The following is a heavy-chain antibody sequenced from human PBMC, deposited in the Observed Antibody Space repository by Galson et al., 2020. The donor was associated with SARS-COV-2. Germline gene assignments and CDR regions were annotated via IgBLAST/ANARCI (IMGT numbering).Heavy chain of an antibody. J-gene: IGHJ5*02. CDR3: ARDLGGPLRP. D-gene: IGHD2-15*01. V-gene: IGHV3-30-3*01. Sequence: GSLKPSCAASGFTFSSYAMHWVRQAPGKGLEWVAVISYDGSNKNYADSVKGRFTISRDNSKNTLYLQMNSLRAEDTAVYYCARDLGGPLRPWGQGTLVTVSS. CDR1: GFTFSSYA. CDR2: ISYDGSNK.